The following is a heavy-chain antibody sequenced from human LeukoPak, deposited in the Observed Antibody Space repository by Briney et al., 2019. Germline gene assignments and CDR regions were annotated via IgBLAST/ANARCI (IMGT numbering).Heavy chain of an antibody. CDR3: ARDRYYYDSSERVFDP. CDR1: GGSFSGYY. CDR2: INHSGST. Sequence: SETLSLTCAVYGGSFSGYYWSWIRQPPGKGLEWIGEINHSGSTYYNPSLKSRVTMSVDTSKNQFSLKLSSVTAADTAVYYCARDRYYYDSSERVFDPWGQGTLVTVSS. V-gene: IGHV4-34*01. J-gene: IGHJ5*02. D-gene: IGHD3-22*01.